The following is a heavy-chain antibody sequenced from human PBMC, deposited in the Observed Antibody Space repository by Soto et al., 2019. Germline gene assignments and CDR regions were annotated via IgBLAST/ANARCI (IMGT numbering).Heavy chain of an antibody. CDR3: TTDRREYYYGSGSWYWFDP. CDR2: IKSKTDGGTT. D-gene: IGHD3-10*01. J-gene: IGHJ5*02. V-gene: IGHV3-15*01. Sequence: EVQLVESGGGLVKPGGSLRLSCAASGFTFSNAWMSWVRQAPGKGLEWVGRIKSKTDGGTTDYAAPVKGRFTISRDDSKNTLYLQMNSLKTEDTAVYYCTTDRREYYYGSGSWYWFDPWGQGTLVTVSS. CDR1: GFTFSNAW.